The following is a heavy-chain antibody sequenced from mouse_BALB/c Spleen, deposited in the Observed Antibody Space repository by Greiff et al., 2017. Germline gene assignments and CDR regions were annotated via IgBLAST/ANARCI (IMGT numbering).Heavy chain of an antibody. V-gene: IGHV2-5-1*01. Sequence: QVQLQQSGPSLVQPSQTLSITCTASGFSFTSYGVHWVRQPPGKGLEWLGVIWRGGSTDYNAAFMSRLSITKDNSKSQVFFKMNSLQADDTAIYYCAKEYGNFYWYFDVWGAGTTVTVSS. CDR3: AKEYGNFYWYFDV. CDR1: GFSFTSYG. J-gene: IGHJ1*01. D-gene: IGHD2-10*02. CDR2: IWRGGST.